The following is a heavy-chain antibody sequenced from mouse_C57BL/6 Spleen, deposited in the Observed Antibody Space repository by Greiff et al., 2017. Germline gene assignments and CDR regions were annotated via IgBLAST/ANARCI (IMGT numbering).Heavy chain of an antibody. CDR3: AIYGNDVRRPWFAY. CDR1: GYTFTDYN. Sequence: VQLQQSGPELVKPGASVKIPCKASGYTFTDYNMDWVKQSHGKSLEWIGDINPNNGGTIYNQKFKGKATLTVDKSSSTAYMELRSLTSEDTEADYCAIYGNDVRRPWFAYWGQGTLVTVSA. CDR2: INPNNGGT. V-gene: IGHV1-18*01. J-gene: IGHJ3*01. D-gene: IGHD2-2*01.